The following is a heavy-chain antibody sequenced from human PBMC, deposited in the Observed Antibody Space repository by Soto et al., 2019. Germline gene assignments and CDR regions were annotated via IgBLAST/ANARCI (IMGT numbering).Heavy chain of an antibody. J-gene: IGHJ4*02. CDR1: GGSISSYY. D-gene: IGHD3-10*01. Sequence: SETLSLTCTVSGGSISSYYWSWIRQPPGKGLEWIGYIFQSVSTSYNPSLQSRVTISVDTSKNQFSLKLSSVTAADTAVYYCARVGGFGATTIDYWGQGTLVTVSS. CDR3: ARVGGFGATTIDY. V-gene: IGHV4-59*08. CDR2: IFQSVST.